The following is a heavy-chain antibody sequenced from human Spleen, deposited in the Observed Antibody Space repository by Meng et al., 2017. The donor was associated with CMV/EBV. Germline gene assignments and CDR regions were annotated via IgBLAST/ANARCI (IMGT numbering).Heavy chain of an antibody. Sequence: SETLSLTCTVSGGSVSSGSYYWSWIRQPPGKGLEWIGYIYYSGSTNYNPSLKSRVTLSVDTSKNQFSLKPSSVTAADTAVYYCARGHIAAAGADWFDPWGQGTLVTAPQ. J-gene: IGHJ5*02. CDR1: GGSVSSGSYY. D-gene: IGHD6-13*01. CDR2: IYYSGST. V-gene: IGHV4-61*01. CDR3: ARGHIAAAGADWFDP.